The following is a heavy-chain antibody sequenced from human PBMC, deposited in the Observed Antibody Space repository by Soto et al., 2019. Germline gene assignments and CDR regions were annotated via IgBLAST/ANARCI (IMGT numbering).Heavy chain of an antibody. CDR1: GFTFSSYG. CDR3: ARDYDSRGYPRYYFDY. CDR2: IWYDGSNK. J-gene: IGHJ4*02. V-gene: IGHV3-33*01. Sequence: QVQLVESGGGVVQPGRSLRLSCAASGFTFSSYGMHWVRQAPGKGLEWVAVIWYDGSNKYYADSVKGRFTISRDNSKNALYMQMHSLRAEDTAVYYCARDYDSRGYPRYYFDYWGQGTLVTVSS. D-gene: IGHD3-22*01.